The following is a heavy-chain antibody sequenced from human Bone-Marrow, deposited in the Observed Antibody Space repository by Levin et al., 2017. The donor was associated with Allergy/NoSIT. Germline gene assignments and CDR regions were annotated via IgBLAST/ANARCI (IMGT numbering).Heavy chain of an antibody. J-gene: IGHJ3*02. CDR1: GGSFSGYY. CDR2: INHSGST. Sequence: PSETLSLTCAVYGGSFSGYYWSWIRQPPGKGLEWIGEINHSGSTNYNPSLKSRVTISVDTSKNQFSLKLSSVTAADTAVYYCARRPASKKYYYGSGSYYNAVAFDSWGQGTMVTVSS. CDR3: ARRPASKKYYYGSGSYYNAVAFDS. V-gene: IGHV4-34*01. D-gene: IGHD3-10*01.